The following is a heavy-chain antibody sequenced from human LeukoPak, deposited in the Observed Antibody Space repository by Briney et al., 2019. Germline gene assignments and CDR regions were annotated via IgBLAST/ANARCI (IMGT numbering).Heavy chain of an antibody. CDR2: ISGSGGST. CDR3: AREIFYGAYFDY. CDR1: GFTFSSYA. D-gene: IGHD4/OR15-4a*01. V-gene: IGHV3-23*01. Sequence: PGGSLRLSCAASGFTFSSYAMSWVRQAPGKGLEWVSAISGSGGSTYYADSVKGRFTISRDNAKNSLYLQMNSLRAEDTAVYYCAREIFYGAYFDYWGQGTLVTVSS. J-gene: IGHJ4*02.